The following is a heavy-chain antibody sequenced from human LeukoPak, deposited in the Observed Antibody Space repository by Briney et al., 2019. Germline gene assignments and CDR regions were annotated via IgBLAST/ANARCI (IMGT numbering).Heavy chain of an antibody. CDR3: ARSFRRYSQCYYYYAMDV. CDR1: GGSISSYF. J-gene: IGHJ6*01. Sequence: PSETLSLTRTVSGGSISSYFWRWVRPSPGKGLEWIGLMYHSGSTNYNPSLTSRVNMSQDTSTTQFSLQVNSVTAAASAVYYCARSFRRYSQCYYYYAMDVWGQGTTVTVFS. D-gene: IGHD5-18*01. CDR2: MYHSGST. V-gene: IGHV4-59*01.